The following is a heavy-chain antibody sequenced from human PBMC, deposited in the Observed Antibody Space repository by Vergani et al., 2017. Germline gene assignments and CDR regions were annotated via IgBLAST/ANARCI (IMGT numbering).Heavy chain of an antibody. J-gene: IGHJ4*02. CDR3: ARVVSGLWQWLPPYFDY. Sequence: QLQLQESGPGLVKPSETLSLTCTVSGGSISSSSYYWGWIRQPPGKGLEWIGSIYYSGSTYYNPSLKSRVTISVDTSKNQFSLKLSSVTAADTAVYYCARVVSGLWQWLPPYFDYWGQGTLVTVSS. CDR2: IYYSGST. V-gene: IGHV4-39*07. D-gene: IGHD6-19*01. CDR1: GGSISSSSYY.